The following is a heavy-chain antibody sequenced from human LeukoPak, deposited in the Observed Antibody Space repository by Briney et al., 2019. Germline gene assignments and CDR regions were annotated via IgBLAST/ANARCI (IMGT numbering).Heavy chain of an antibody. CDR3: AREYSSGWYY. V-gene: IGHV4-39*07. Sequence: PSETLSLTCTVSGGSISSSSYYWGWIRQPPGKGLEWIGSIYYSGSTYYNPSLKSRVTISVDTSKNQFSLKLSSVTAADTAVYYCAREYSSGWYYWGQGTLVTVSS. D-gene: IGHD6-19*01. J-gene: IGHJ4*02. CDR2: IYYSGST. CDR1: GGSISSSSYY.